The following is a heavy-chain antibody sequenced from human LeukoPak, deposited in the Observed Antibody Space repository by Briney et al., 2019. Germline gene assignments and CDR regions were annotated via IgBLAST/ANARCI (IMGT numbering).Heavy chain of an antibody. V-gene: IGHV3-21*01. J-gene: IGHJ6*03. CDR2: ISSSSSYI. D-gene: IGHD6-13*01. CDR3: ARVGYSSSWYDVDYYYYMDV. Sequence: PGGSLRLSCAASGFTFSSYSMNWVRQAPGKGLEWVSSISSSSSYIYYADSVKGRFTISSDNAKNSLYLQMNSLRAEDTAVYYCARVGYSSSWYDVDYYYYMDVWGKGTTVTVSS. CDR1: GFTFSSYS.